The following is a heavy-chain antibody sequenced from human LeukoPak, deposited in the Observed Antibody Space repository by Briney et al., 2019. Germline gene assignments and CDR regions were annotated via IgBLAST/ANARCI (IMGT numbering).Heavy chain of an antibody. CDR3: AKDIGGGYSSSWSDAFDI. CDR2: IKSDGSN. CDR1: GFTFSSYW. Sequence: SGGSLRLSCAASGFTFSSYWMHWVRQAPGKGLVWVSRIKSDGSNYYADSVKGRFTVFRDNAKNTLYLQMNSLRAEDTALYYCAKDIGGGYSSSWSDAFDIWGQGTMVTVSS. D-gene: IGHD6-13*01. V-gene: IGHV3-74*01. J-gene: IGHJ3*02.